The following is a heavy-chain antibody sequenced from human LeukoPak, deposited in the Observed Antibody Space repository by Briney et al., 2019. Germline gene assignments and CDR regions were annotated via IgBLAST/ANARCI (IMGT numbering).Heavy chain of an antibody. CDR1: GGSISSSSYY. D-gene: IGHD2-15*01. CDR2: IYYSGST. J-gene: IGHJ4*02. CDR3: ARHIPARILPHFDY. Sequence: SETLSLTCTVSGGSISSSSYYWGWIRQPPGKGLEWIGSIYYSGSTYYNPSLKSRVTISVDTSKNQFSLKLSSVTAADTAVYYCARHIPARILPHFDYWGQGTLVTVSS. V-gene: IGHV4-39*01.